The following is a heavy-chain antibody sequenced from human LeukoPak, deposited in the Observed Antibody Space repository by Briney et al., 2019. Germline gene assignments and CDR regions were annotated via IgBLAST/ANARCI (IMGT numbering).Heavy chain of an antibody. CDR2: IKEDGSEK. CDR3: AELGITMIGGV. J-gene: IGHJ6*04. V-gene: IGHV3-7*01. D-gene: IGHD3-10*02. CDR1: GFTFSTYW. Sequence: GGSLRLSCAAYGFTFSTYWMTWVRQAPGKGLEWVANIKEDGSEKYYVDSVRGRFTISRDNAKNSLYLQMNSLRAEDTAVYYCAELGITMIGGVWGKGTTVTISS.